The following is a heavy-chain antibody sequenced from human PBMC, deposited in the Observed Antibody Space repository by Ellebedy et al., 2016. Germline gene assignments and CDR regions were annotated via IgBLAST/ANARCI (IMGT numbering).Heavy chain of an antibody. CDR3: YYGHYSAS. V-gene: IGHV3-23*01. D-gene: IGHD4-17*01. CDR2: ISGAGYTT. CDR1: GFTFSNFF. J-gene: IGHJ4*02. Sequence: GGSPRLSXAASGFTFSNFFMTWVRRAPGKGLEWVATISGAGYTTFFADSVKGRFTISRDNSRDTLYLQMNSLRAEDTAVYYCYYGHYSASWGQGTLVTVSS.